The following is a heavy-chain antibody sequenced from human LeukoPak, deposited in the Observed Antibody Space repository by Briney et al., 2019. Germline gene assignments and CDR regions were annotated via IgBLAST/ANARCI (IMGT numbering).Heavy chain of an antibody. CDR3: ARDHGYCSSTSCYNWFDP. CDR1: GYTFTGYY. CDR2: INPNSGGT. Sequence: ASVKVSCKASGYTFTGYYMHWVRQAPGQGLECMGWINPNSGGTNYAQKFQGRVTMTRDTSISTAYMELSRLRSDDTAVYYCARDHGYCSSTSCYNWFDPWGQGTLVTVSS. J-gene: IGHJ5*02. V-gene: IGHV1-2*02. D-gene: IGHD2-2*01.